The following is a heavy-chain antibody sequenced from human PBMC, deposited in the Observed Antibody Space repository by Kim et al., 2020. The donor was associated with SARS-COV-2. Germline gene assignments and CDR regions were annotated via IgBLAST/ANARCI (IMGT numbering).Heavy chain of an antibody. D-gene: IGHD3-9*01. CDR1: GYTFTSYA. Sequence: ASVKVSCKASGYTFTSYAMNWVRQAPGQGLEWMGWINTNTGNPTYAQGFTGRFVFSLDTSVSTAYLQISSLKAEDTAVYYCARGITIFHYYYYGMDVWGQGTTVTVSS. CDR3: ARGITIFHYYYYGMDV. CDR2: INTNTGNP. J-gene: IGHJ6*02. V-gene: IGHV7-4-1*02.